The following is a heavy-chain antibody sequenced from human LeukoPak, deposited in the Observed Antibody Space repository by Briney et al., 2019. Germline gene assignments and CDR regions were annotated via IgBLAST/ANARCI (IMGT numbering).Heavy chain of an antibody. CDR2: INPNSGGT. CDR1: GYTFTGYY. V-gene: IGHV1-2*02. J-gene: IGHJ4*02. D-gene: IGHD4-23*01. CDR3: ARDLGYGGNSFDY. Sequence: ASVKVSCKASGYTFTGYYMHWVRQAPGQGLEWMGWINPNSGGTNYAQKFQGRVTMTRDTSISTAYMELSRLRSDDTAVYYCARDLGYGGNSFDYWGQGTLVTVSS.